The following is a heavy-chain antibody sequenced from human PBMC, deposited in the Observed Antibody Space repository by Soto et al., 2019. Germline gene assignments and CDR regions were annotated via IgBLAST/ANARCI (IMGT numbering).Heavy chain of an antibody. CDR2: TWYDGTNK. V-gene: IGHV3-33*01. CDR1: GFTFSIFG. J-gene: IGHJ6*01. Sequence: QVQVVESGGGVVQPGRSLRLSCAGSGFTFSIFGMHWVRQAPGKGLEWAAVTWYDGTNKYYADSVKGRFTISRDNSKNRLYLQMNSLRGLGTAVYYCARDRGSTALRGMDVWGQGTTVPGTS. D-gene: IGHD3-10*01. CDR3: ARDRGSTALRGMDV.